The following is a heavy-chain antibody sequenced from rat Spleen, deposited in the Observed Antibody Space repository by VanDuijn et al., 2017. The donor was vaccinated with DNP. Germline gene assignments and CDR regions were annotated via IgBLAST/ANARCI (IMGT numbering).Heavy chain of an antibody. V-gene: IGHV5-46*01. Sequence: EVQLVESGGGLVQPGRSLKLSCAASGFTFSSFPMAWVRQAPTKGLEWVATISPSGGNIYYRDSVKGRFTISRDYAASTLYLQMNSLRSEDTATYYCATVHGYNYFDYWGQGVMVTVSS. J-gene: IGHJ2*01. CDR2: ISPSGGNI. D-gene: IGHD1-4*01. CDR3: ATVHGYNYFDY. CDR1: GFTFSSFP.